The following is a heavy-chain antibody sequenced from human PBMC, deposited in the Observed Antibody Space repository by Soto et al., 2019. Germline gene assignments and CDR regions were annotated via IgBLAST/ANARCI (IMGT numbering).Heavy chain of an antibody. V-gene: IGHV2-5*02. J-gene: IGHJ4*02. Sequence: QITLNESGPTQVKPRQTLKLTCTFSGFSLTTSGVGVGWIRQSPGKAPEWLALIYWDDDKRYSPSLKSRLTITKDTSKTQVVLTMADLDPADTATYYCAHRVLRTVFGLVTTTAIYFDFWGQGTPVAVSS. CDR1: GFSLTTSGVG. CDR2: IYWDDDK. D-gene: IGHD3-3*01. CDR3: AHRVLRTVFGLVTTTAIYFDF.